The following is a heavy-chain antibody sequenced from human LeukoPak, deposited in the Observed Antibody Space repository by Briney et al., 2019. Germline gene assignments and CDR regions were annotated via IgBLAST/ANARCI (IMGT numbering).Heavy chain of an antibody. Sequence: ASVKVSCKASGYTFTSYGISWVRQAPGQGLEWMGWISAYNGNTNYAQKLQGRVTMTTDTSTSTAYMELRSLRSDDTAVYYCARDHLLPYYSPFDPWGQGTLVTVSS. J-gene: IGHJ5*02. V-gene: IGHV1-18*01. CDR1: GYTFTSYG. CDR3: ARDHLLPYYSPFDP. CDR2: ISAYNGNT. D-gene: IGHD1-26*01.